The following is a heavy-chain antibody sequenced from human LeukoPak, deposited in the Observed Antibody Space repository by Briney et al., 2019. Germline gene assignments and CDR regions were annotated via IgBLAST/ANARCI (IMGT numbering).Heavy chain of an antibody. CDR2: ISYDGSNK. D-gene: IGHD3-10*01. V-gene: IGHV3-30*03. J-gene: IGHJ3*02. CDR3: AILLGSPLDDAFDI. Sequence: GGSLRLSCAASGFTFSSYGMHWVRQAPGKGLEWVAVISYDGSNKYYADSVKGRFTISRDNSKNTLYLQMNSLRAEDTAVHYCAILLGSPLDDAFDIWGQGTMVTVSS. CDR1: GFTFSSYG.